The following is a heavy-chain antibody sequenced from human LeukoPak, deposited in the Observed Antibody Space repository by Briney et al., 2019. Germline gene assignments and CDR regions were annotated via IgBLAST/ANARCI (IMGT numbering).Heavy chain of an antibody. D-gene: IGHD2-15*01. J-gene: IGHJ3*02. V-gene: IGHV4-59*01. CDR3: AKDSPTAAKRSFHI. CDR2: IYYSGST. CDR1: GGAISSYY. Sequence: SETLSLTCTVSGGAISSYYWSWIRQSPGKGLEWIGYIYYSGSTNYHPSLKSRVTMSVDTSNQFSLKLSSVTAADTALYYCAKDSPTAAKRSFHIWGQGTMVTVSS.